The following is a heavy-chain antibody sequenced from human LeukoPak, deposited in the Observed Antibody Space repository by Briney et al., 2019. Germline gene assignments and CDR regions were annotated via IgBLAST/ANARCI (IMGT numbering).Heavy chain of an antibody. J-gene: IGHJ5*02. V-gene: IGHV3-30*18. CDR1: GFTFSSYS. CDR2: ISYDGSNK. Sequence: GGSLRLSCAASGFTFSSYSMNWVRQAPGKGLEWVAVISYDGSNKYYADSVKGRFTISRDNSKNTLYLQMNSLRAEDTAVYYCAKDRAVPYYDYVWGSYRPLTNWFDPWGQGTLVTVSS. D-gene: IGHD3-16*02. CDR3: AKDRAVPYYDYVWGSYRPLTNWFDP.